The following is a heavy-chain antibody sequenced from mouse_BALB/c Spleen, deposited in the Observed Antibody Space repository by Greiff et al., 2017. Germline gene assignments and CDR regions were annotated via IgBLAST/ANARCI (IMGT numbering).Heavy chain of an antibody. CDR3: ARSGGRMITTFAY. CDR1: GFNIKDYY. V-gene: IGHV14-1*02. CDR2: IDPENGNT. Sequence: EVKLMESGAELVRPGALVKLSCKASGFNIKDYYMHWVKQRPEQGLEWIGWIDPENGNTIYDPKFQGKASITADTSSNTAYLQLSSLTSEDTAVYYCARSGGRMITTFAYWGQGTLVTVSA. J-gene: IGHJ3*01. D-gene: IGHD2-4*01.